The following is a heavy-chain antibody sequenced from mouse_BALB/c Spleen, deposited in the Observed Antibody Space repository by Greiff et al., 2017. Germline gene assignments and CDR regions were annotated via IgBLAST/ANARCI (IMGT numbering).Heavy chain of an antibody. V-gene: IGHV1-63*01. D-gene: IGHD1-1*01. CDR2: IYPGGGYT. CDR3: TRDGATVVATDAMDY. CDR1: GYTFTNYW. Sequence: VQLQQSGAELVRPGTSVKISCKASGYTFTNYWLGWVKQRPGHGLEWIGDIYPGGGYTNYNEKFKGKATLTADKSSSTAYMELRSLTSEDSAVYYCTRDGATVVATDAMDYWGQGTSVTVSS. J-gene: IGHJ4*01.